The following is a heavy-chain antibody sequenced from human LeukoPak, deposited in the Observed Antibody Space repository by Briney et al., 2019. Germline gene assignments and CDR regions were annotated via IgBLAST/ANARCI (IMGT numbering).Heavy chain of an antibody. CDR1: GFTFSGSA. CDR2: IRSKANSYAT. J-gene: IGHJ4*02. V-gene: IGHV3-73*01. CDR3: TRQTLTGYPDY. D-gene: IGHD3-9*01. Sequence: GGSLRLSCAASGFTFSGSAMHWVRQASGKGLEWVGRIRSKANSYATAYAASVKGSFTISRDDSKNTAYLQMHSLKTEDTAVYYCTRQTLTGYPDYWGQGTLVTVSS.